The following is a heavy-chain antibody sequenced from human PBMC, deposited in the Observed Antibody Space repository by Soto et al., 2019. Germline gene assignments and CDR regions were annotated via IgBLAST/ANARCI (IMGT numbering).Heavy chain of an antibody. CDR1: GYTFTGYY. CDR2: INPNSGGT. CDR3: ARGSLAAREIYYYYGMDV. D-gene: IGHD6-6*01. Sequence: QMQLVQSGAEVKKPGASVKVSCKASGYTFTGYYMHWVRQAPGQGLEWMGWINPNSGGTNYAQKFQGWVTMTRDTSISTAYMELSRLRSDDTAVYYCARGSLAAREIYYYYGMDVWGQGTTVTVSS. V-gene: IGHV1-2*04. J-gene: IGHJ6*02.